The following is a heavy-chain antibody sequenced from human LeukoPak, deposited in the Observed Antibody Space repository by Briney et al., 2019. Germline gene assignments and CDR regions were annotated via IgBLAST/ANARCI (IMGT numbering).Heavy chain of an antibody. CDR3: ARGSGAPAGFLDL. J-gene: IGHJ4*02. CDR1: IYTFSSFD. CDR2: APFDESDK. Sequence: GESLTLSCVASIYTFSSFDNHWGRHVQARGLEWLAVAPFDESDKYHADPVKGRFTISRHDSINTLYSQNQSLTAEDTPGYHLARGSGAPAGFLDLWGRGAVVTV. D-gene: IGHD6-13*01. V-gene: IGHV3-30*04.